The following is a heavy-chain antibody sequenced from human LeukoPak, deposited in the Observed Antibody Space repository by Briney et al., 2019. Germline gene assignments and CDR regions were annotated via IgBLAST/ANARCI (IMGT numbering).Heavy chain of an antibody. Sequence: PSETLSLTCTVSGGSISSYYWSWIRQPAGKGLEWIGRIYTSGSTNYNPSLKSRVTISVDTSKNQFSLKLSSVTAADTAVYYCAREYYDILTGYSNWFDPWGQGTLVTVSS. V-gene: IGHV4-4*07. J-gene: IGHJ5*02. CDR3: AREYYDILTGYSNWFDP. CDR1: GGSISSYY. CDR2: IYTSGST. D-gene: IGHD3-9*01.